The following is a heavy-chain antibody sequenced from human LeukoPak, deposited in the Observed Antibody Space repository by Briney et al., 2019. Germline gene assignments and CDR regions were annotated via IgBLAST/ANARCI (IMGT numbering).Heavy chain of an antibody. J-gene: IGHJ4*02. Sequence: GGSLRLSCAASGFTFSSYAMSWVRQAPGKGLEWVSAISGSGGSTYYADSVKGRFTISRDNSKNTLYLQMNSLRAEDTAVYYCANPIQLRPGYFDYWGQGTLVTVSS. D-gene: IGHD5-18*01. CDR1: GFTFSSYA. V-gene: IGHV3-23*01. CDR3: ANPIQLRPGYFDY. CDR2: ISGSGGST.